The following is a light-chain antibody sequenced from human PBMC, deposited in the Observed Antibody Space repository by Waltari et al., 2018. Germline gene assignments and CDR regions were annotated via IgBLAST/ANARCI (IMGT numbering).Light chain of an antibody. Sequence: YQQHPHKAPKLFIYDVSKRPSGVSNRVSGSKSGNTASLTISGLQAADEADYYCSSYTSSSTWVFGGGTKLTVL. CDR2: DVS. CDR3: SSYTSSSTWV. J-gene: IGLJ3*02. V-gene: IGLV2-14*04.